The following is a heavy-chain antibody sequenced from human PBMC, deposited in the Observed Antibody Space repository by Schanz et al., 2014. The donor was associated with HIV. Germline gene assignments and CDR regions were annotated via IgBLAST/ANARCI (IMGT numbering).Heavy chain of an antibody. CDR2: IIPILGPA. V-gene: IGHV1-69*06. D-gene: IGHD6-13*01. CDR1: GGTFSSYA. J-gene: IGHJ6*02. CDR3: ARVLHLVLGNYGMDV. Sequence: QVQLVQSGAEVKKPGSSVKVSCKASGGTFSSYAINWVRQAPGQGLEWMGGIIPILGPANYAQKFQGRVTITADKSTSTIYMELNSLRSEDTAVYYCARVLHLVLGNYGMDVWGQGTTVTVSS.